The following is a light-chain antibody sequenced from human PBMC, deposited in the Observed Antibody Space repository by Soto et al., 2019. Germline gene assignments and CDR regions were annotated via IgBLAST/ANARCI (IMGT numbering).Light chain of an antibody. CDR2: DVS. Sequence: QSALTQPRSVSGSPGQSVTISCTGTSSDVGGYNFVSWYQHHPGKAPKLMIYDVSKRPSGVPDRFSGSKSGSTASLTISGLQGEDEADYYCCSYAGSYTVVFGGGTKLTVL. V-gene: IGLV2-11*01. J-gene: IGLJ3*02. CDR3: CSYAGSYTVV. CDR1: SSDVGGYNF.